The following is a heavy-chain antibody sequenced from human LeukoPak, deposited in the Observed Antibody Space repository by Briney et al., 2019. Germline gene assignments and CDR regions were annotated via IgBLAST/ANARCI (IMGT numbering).Heavy chain of an antibody. CDR1: GYSISSGYY. D-gene: IGHD3-22*01. Sequence: SQTLSLTCAVSGYSISSGYYWGWIRQPPGKGLEWIGSIYHSGSTYYNPSLKGRVTISVDTSKNQFSLKLSSVTAADTAVYYCATALNYDSSGYYDYWGQGTLVTVSS. V-gene: IGHV4-38-2*01. CDR3: ATALNYDSSGYYDY. CDR2: IYHSGST. J-gene: IGHJ4*02.